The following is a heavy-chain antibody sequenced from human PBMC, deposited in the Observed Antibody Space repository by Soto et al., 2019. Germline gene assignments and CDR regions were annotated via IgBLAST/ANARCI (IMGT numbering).Heavy chain of an antibody. Sequence: EVQLVESGGGLVQPGGSLRLSCAASGFTFSTYWMSWVRQAPGKGLEWVANINQDGSEKYYVDSVKGRFTISRDNAKNSLYLPMTRLRADDPGVYYCARGRGLNIVIIPAASDYWGQGTLVTVSS. D-gene: IGHD2-2*01. J-gene: IGHJ4*02. CDR3: ARGRGLNIVIIPAASDY. CDR2: INQDGSEK. V-gene: IGHV3-7*01. CDR1: GFTFSTYW.